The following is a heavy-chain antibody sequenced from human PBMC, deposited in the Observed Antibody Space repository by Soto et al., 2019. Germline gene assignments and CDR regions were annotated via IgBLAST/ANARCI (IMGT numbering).Heavy chain of an antibody. CDR3: ARGQTGTTHFES. Sequence: GASVRVSCRASRGVFNTCAINWRRLVPGQVLEWIGSLIPVSGTRNCLQNVQDRVTFTADKSTKTAYMELSDLGSEDTALYYWARGQTGTTHFESGRQGTLVTVSS. CDR2: LIPVSGTR. V-gene: IGHV1-69*06. CDR1: RGVFNTCA. J-gene: IGHJ4*02. D-gene: IGHD1-1*01.